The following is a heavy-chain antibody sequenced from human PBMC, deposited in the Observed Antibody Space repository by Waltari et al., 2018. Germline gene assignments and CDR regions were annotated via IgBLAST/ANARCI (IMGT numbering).Heavy chain of an antibody. CDR3: ARDVGYCSSTRCYGWFDP. Sequence: EVQLVESGGGLVQPGGSLRLSCAASGFTFSSYNMNWVRQAPGKGLEWVSYMSSSSSTIYYADSVKGRFTISRDNAKNSRYLQMNSLRAEDTAVYYCARDVGYCSSTRCYGWFDPWGQGTLVTVSS. J-gene: IGHJ5*02. CDR1: GFTFSSYN. D-gene: IGHD2-2*01. CDR2: MSSSSSTI. V-gene: IGHV3-48*04.